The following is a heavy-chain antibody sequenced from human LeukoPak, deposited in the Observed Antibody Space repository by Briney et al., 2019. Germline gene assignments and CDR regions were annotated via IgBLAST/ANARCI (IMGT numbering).Heavy chain of an antibody. CDR3: ARGRELLGWYFDL. CDR2: ISGSSTFT. J-gene: IGHJ2*01. Sequence: GGYVRLSCAASGFTFSDSYMSWNRQAPGKGLEWVSYISGSSTFTNFADSVRGRFTISRDNAKNSLYLQMNGLRAEDTAVYYCARGRELLGWYFDLWGRGTLVTVSS. V-gene: IGHV3-11*05. CDR1: GFTFSDSY. D-gene: IGHD1-7*01.